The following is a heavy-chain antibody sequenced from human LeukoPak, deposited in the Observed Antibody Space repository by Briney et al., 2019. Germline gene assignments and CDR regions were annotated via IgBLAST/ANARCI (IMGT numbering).Heavy chain of an antibody. CDR3: ARLRSGGSASAFDI. J-gene: IGHJ3*02. Sequence: SETLSLTCAVYGGSFSGYYWSWIRQPPGKGLEWIGYIYYSGSTNYNPSLKSRVTISVDTSKNQFSLKLSSVTAADTTVYYCARLRSGGSASAFDIWGQGTMVTVSS. D-gene: IGHD2-15*01. V-gene: IGHV4-59*01. CDR1: GGSFSGYY. CDR2: IYYSGST.